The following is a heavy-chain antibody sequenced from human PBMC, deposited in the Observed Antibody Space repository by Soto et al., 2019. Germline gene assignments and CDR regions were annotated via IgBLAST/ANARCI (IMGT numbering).Heavy chain of an antibody. V-gene: IGHV1-69*08. J-gene: IGHJ2*01. CDR3: ARDSGTMIVVVQGWYFDL. Sequence: QVQLVQSGAEVKKPGSSVKVSCKASGGTFSSYTISWVRQAPGQGLEWMGRIIPILGIANYAQKFQGRVTITADXXTXTXSMELSSLRSEDTAVYYCARDSGTMIVVVQGWYFDLWGRGTLVTVSS. CDR2: IIPILGIA. CDR1: GGTFSSYT. D-gene: IGHD3-22*01.